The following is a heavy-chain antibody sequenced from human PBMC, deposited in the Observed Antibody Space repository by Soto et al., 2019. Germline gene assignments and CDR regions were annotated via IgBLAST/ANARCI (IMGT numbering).Heavy chain of an antibody. V-gene: IGHV4-39*01. CDR1: GGSISSSSYY. CDR2: IYYSGST. J-gene: IGHJ5*02. CDR3: ARQGTWRYGWFDP. D-gene: IGHD3-9*01. Sequence: SETLSLTCTVSGGSISSSSYYWGWIRQPPGKGLEWIGSIYYSGSTYYNPSLKSRVTISVDTSKNQFSLKLSSVTAADAVVYIWARQGTWRYGWFDPCGQGTMVSGSS.